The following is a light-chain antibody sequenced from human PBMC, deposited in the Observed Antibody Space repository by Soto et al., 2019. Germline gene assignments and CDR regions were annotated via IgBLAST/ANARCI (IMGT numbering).Light chain of an antibody. J-gene: IGKJ1*01. Sequence: DIHMTQSPSSLSASIGDRVTITCRAGQSIDNYLNWYQQKPGKAPNLLIYATSSLQSGVPSRFSGSGSGTEFTLTISSLQPEDFAIYYCQQSYSSSWTFGQGTKVDIK. CDR1: QSIDNY. CDR2: ATS. V-gene: IGKV1-39*01. CDR3: QQSYSSSWT.